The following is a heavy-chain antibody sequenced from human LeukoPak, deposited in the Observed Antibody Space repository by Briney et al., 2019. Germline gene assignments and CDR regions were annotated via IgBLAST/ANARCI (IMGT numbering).Heavy chain of an antibody. Sequence: ASVKVSCKASGYIFTSYYIHWMRQAPGEGLEWMGIINPTGGSTSYAQKFQGRVTMTRDTSTSTVYMELRSLRSEDTAVYYCARDHYHKIHSVMVTAPDYWGQGTLVTVSS. CDR2: INPTGGST. J-gene: IGHJ4*02. CDR3: ARDHYHKIHSVMVTAPDY. D-gene: IGHD2-21*02. CDR1: GYIFTSYY. V-gene: IGHV1-46*01.